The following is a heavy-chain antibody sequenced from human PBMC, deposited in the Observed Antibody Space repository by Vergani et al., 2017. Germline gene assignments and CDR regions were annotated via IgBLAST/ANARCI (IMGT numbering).Heavy chain of an antibody. CDR2: INYSGRRF. D-gene: IGHD3-10*01. CDR3: VRDSRTYTSGTDGMAV. J-gene: IGHJ6*02. CDR1: GFDFSDYA. V-gene: IGHV3-20*04. Sequence: VQLVESGGASRRPGESLRLSCISSGFDFSDYAMGWVRQVPGKGLQWVSSINYSGRRFHYGDSVKGRFTISRDNAKNSLYLQMDSLRVEDTASYFCVRDSRTYTSGTDGMAVWGQGTTVTVSS.